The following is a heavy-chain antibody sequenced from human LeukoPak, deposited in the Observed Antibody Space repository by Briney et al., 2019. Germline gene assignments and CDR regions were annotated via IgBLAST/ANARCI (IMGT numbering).Heavy chain of an antibody. D-gene: IGHD1-26*01. V-gene: IGHV3-20*04. Sequence: GGSLRLSCAASGFTFDEYGMSWVCQAPGKGLEWVSSINWDGGSTAYADSVQGRFTISRDNAKNSLHLQMKSLRAEDTALYYCARDSFSGSSLDYWGQGTLVTVSS. CDR3: ARDSFSGSSLDY. CDR2: INWDGGST. J-gene: IGHJ4*02. CDR1: GFTFDEYG.